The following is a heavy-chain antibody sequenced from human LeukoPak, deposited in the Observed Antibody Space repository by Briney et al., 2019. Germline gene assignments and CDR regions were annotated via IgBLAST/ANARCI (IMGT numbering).Heavy chain of an antibody. CDR3: ARERVPGYCTNGVCYGPNWFDP. V-gene: IGHV4-34*01. Sequence: SETLSLTCAVYGGSFSGYYWSWIRQPPGKGLEWIGEINHSGSTNYNPSLKSRVTISVDTSKSQFSLKLSSVTAADTAVYYCARERVPGYCTNGVCYGPNWFDPWGQGTLVTVSS. CDR2: INHSGST. J-gene: IGHJ5*02. D-gene: IGHD2-8*01. CDR1: GGSFSGYY.